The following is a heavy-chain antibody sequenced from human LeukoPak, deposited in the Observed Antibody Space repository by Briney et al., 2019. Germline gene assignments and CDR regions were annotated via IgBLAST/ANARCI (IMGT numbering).Heavy chain of an antibody. J-gene: IGHJ4*02. CDR1: GGSISGGIYS. CDR3: ARGTLAYDFWSGYYCAFDY. CDR2: IYASGYT. V-gene: IGHV4-61*02. D-gene: IGHD3-3*01. Sequence: PSETLSLTCTVSGGSISGGIYSWSWIRQPAGKGLECIGRIYASGYTNYNPSLVSRVTISVDTSKNQFSLKLSSVTAADTAVYYCARGTLAYDFWSGYYCAFDYWGQGTLVTVSS.